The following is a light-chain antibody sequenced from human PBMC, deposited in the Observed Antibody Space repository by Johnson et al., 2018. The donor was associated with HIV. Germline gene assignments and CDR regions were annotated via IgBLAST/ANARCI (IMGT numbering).Light chain of an antibody. CDR2: END. J-gene: IGLJ1*01. V-gene: IGLV1-51*02. CDR3: GTWDPSLSAGV. Sequence: QAVLTQPPSVSAAPGQKVTISCSGSSSNIGNHYVSWYQHLTGTAPKLLIYENDKRPSGIPDRFSGSKSGTSATLGITGLQTGDEADYYCGTWDPSLSAGVFGTGTRVTVL. CDR1: SSNIGNHY.